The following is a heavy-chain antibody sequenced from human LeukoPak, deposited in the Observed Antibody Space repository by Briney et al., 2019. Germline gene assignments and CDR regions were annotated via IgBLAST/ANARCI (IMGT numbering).Heavy chain of an antibody. CDR1: GGTFSSYA. CDR2: IIPIFGTA. D-gene: IGHD3-22*01. V-gene: IGHV1-69*13. Sequence: SVKVSCKASGGTFSSYAISWVRQAPGQGLEWMGGIIPIFGTANYAQKFQGRVTITADESTSTAYMELSSLRSEDTAVYYCARVDARSYYDSSGYYSDLGYWGQGTLVTVSS. J-gene: IGHJ4*02. CDR3: ARVDARSYYDSSGYYSDLGY.